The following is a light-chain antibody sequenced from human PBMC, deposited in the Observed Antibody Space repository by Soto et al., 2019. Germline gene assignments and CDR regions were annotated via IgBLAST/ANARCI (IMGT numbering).Light chain of an antibody. CDR3: QQYGTSPLT. Sequence: EIVLTQSPGTLSLSPGERPTLSCRASQSVRNTYLAWYQQKPGQAPRLLIYGASSRATGIPDRFSGSGSGTDFTLTISRLDPEDFAVYYCQQYGTSPLTFGPGTKVDIK. CDR2: GAS. V-gene: IGKV3-20*01. J-gene: IGKJ3*01. CDR1: QSVRNTY.